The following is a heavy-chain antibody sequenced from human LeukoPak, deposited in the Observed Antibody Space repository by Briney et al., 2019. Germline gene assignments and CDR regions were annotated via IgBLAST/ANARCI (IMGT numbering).Heavy chain of an antibody. V-gene: IGHV3-23*01. J-gene: IGHJ4*01. CDR3: AKMTGDWLGWPFDF. CDR2: ISGSGGDT. D-gene: IGHD3-9*01. CDR1: GFTFSNFL. Sequence: PGGSLRLSCAASGFTFSNFLMTWVRQAPGKGPEWVSAISGSGGDTYYADSVKGRFTISRDNSKNTLYLQMNSLRAADTAVYYCAKMTGDWLGWPFDFWGHGTLVTVSS.